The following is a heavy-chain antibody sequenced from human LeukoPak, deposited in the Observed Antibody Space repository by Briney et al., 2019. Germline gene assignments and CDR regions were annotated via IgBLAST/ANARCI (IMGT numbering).Heavy chain of an antibody. J-gene: IGHJ4*02. Sequence: GTSLRLSCAASGFTFSSYGMHWVRQAPGKGLEWAAFIRYDGSNKYYADSVKGRFTISRDNSKNTLYLQMNSLRDDDTAVYYCARDWFHAIDYWGQGTLVTVSS. CDR3: ARDWFHAIDY. CDR2: IRYDGSNK. V-gene: IGHV3-33*01. CDR1: GFTFSSYG. D-gene: IGHD2/OR15-2a*01.